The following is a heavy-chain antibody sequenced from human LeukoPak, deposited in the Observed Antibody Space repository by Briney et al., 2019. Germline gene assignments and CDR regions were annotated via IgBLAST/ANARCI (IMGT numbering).Heavy chain of an antibody. CDR3: ARRAAAGRYTPENWFDP. Sequence: PGGSLRLSCATSGFTFSDYEMNWVRHAPGKGLEWVSYISSSGSTIYYADSVKGRFTISRDNAKNSLYLQMNSLRAEDTAVYYCARRAAAGRYTPENWFDPWGQGTLVTVSS. CDR2: ISSSGSTI. D-gene: IGHD6-13*01. CDR1: GFTFSDYE. J-gene: IGHJ5*02. V-gene: IGHV3-48*03.